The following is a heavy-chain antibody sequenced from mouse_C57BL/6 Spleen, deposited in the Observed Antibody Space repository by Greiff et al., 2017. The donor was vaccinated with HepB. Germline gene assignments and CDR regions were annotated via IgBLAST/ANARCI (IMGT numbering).Heavy chain of an antibody. J-gene: IGHJ2*01. CDR2: IDPSDSYT. CDR3: ARRTGTFDY. Sequence: QVHVKQPGAELVKPGASVKLSCKASGYTFTSYWMQWVKQRPGQGLEWIGEIDPSDSYTNYNQKFKGKATLTVDTSSSTAYMQLSSLTSEDSALYYCARRTGTFDYWGQGTTLTVSA. D-gene: IGHD4-1*01. CDR1: GYTFTSYW. V-gene: IGHV1-50*01.